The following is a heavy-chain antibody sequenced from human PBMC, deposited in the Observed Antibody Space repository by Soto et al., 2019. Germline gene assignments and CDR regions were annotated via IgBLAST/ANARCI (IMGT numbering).Heavy chain of an antibody. CDR2: ISSSSSTI. CDR1: GFTFSSYS. CDR3: RAQGPDYYDSSGYHWDAFDI. D-gene: IGHD3-22*01. Sequence: PGGSLRLSCAASGFTFSSYSMNWVRQAPGKGLEWVSYISSSSSTIYYADSVKGRFNISRDNAKNSLYLQMNSLRDEDTAVYYSRAQGPDYYDSSGYHWDAFDIWGKGTMVTVAS. J-gene: IGHJ3*02. V-gene: IGHV3-48*02.